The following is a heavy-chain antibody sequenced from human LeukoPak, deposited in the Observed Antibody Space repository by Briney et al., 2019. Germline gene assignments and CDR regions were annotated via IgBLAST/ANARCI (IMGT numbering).Heavy chain of an antibody. V-gene: IGHV3-48*03. Sequence: PGGSLRLSCAASGFTFSSYEMNWVRQAPGKGLEWVSYISSSGSTIYYADSVKGRFTISRDNAKNSLYLQMNSLRAEDTAVYYCARGASGRLYYFDYWGQGTLVTVSS. CDR2: ISSSGSTI. CDR1: GFTFSSYE. CDR3: ARGASGRLYYFDY. J-gene: IGHJ4*02. D-gene: IGHD6-19*01.